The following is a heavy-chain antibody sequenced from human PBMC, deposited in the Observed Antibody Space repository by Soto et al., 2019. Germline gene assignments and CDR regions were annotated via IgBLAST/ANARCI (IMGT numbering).Heavy chain of an antibody. CDR3: ASPGCSSTSCEDYYYGMDV. CDR1: GYTFTSYD. D-gene: IGHD2-2*01. V-gene: IGHV1-8*01. CDR2: MNPNSGNT. J-gene: IGHJ6*02. Sequence: QVQLVQSGAEVKKPGASVKVSCKASGYTFTSYDINWVRQATGQGLEWMGWMNPNSGNTGYAQKFQGRVTMTRNTSISTAYMELSSLRSEDTAVYYCASPGCSSTSCEDYYYGMDVWGQGTTVTVSS.